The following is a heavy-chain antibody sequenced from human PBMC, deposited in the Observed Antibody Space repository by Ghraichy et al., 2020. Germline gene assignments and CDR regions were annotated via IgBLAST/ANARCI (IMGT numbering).Heavy chain of an antibody. J-gene: IGHJ6*02. CDR2: IIPILGIT. CDR1: GGTFSSFT. D-gene: IGHD2-15*01. Sequence: SVKVSCKASGGTFSSFTISWVRQAPGQGLEWMGRIIPILGITNYAHNFLGRVTISADKFTGTAYMELSSLRSEDTAVYFCARGFHTHGMDVWGQGTTVTVSS. V-gene: IGHV1-69*02. CDR3: ARGFHTHGMDV.